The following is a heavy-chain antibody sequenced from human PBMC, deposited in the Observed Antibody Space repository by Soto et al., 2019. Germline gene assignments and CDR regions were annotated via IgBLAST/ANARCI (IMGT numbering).Heavy chain of an antibody. CDR2: ISAYNGNT. Sequence: ASVKVSCKASGYTFTSYGISWVRQAPGQGLEWMGWISAYNGNTNYAQKLQGRVTMTTDTSTSTAYMELRSLRSYDTAVYYCARVVSGDIVVVVAAPNWFDPWGQGTLVTVSS. V-gene: IGHV1-18*01. CDR3: ARVVSGDIVVVVAAPNWFDP. CDR1: GYTFTSYG. D-gene: IGHD2-15*01. J-gene: IGHJ5*02.